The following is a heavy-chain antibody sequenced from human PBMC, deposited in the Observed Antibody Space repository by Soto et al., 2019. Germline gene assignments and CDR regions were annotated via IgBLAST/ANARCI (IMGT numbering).Heavy chain of an antibody. J-gene: IGHJ5*01. CDR2: IYHTGST. Sequence: QVQLQESGPGLVKPSQTLSLTCTVSGDSISRGGYYYNWIRHLPGKGLEWIGYIYHTGSTNYNPSLKSRVTISVDPSNTQLSLELRSVTAADTAVYYCVSEGAGGYGLGWFDPWGQGTLVNVSS. CDR3: VSEGAGGYGLGWFDP. V-gene: IGHV4-31*03. D-gene: IGHD2-15*01. CDR1: GDSISRGGYY.